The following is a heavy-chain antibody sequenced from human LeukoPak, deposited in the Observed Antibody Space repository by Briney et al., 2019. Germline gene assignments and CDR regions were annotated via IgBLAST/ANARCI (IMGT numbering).Heavy chain of an antibody. CDR1: GGTFSSYA. CDR3: ARARASAIFGVVITFFDY. V-gene: IGHV1-69*06. CDR2: IIPIFGTA. J-gene: IGHJ4*02. D-gene: IGHD3-3*01. Sequence: EASVKVSCKASGGTFSSYAISWVRQAPGQGLEWMGGIIPIFGTANYAQKFQGRVTITADKSTSTAYMELSSLRSEDTAVYYCARARASAIFGVVITFFDYWGQGTLVTVSS.